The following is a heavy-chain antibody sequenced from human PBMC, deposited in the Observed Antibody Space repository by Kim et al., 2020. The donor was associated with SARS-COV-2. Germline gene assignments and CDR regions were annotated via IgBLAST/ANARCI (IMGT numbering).Heavy chain of an antibody. J-gene: IGHJ4*02. CDR3: ARVGATGTKYYFDY. D-gene: IGHD1-1*01. V-gene: IGHV4-31*02. Sequence: NPARRGRVTISVDASKNLFSLRLSSVTAADTAVYYCARVGATGTKYYFDYWGQGTLVTVSS.